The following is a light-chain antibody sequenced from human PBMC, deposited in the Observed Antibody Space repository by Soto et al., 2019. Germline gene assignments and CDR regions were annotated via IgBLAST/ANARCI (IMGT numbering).Light chain of an antibody. V-gene: IGLV1-51*01. J-gene: IGLJ2*01. CDR1: SSNIGNQY. CDR2: DND. CDR3: GTWDSSLSVRI. Sequence: QSVWTQPPSVSAAPGQRVTISCSGSSSNIGNQYVSWYQQLPGTAPKLLIYDNDKRPSGIPDRFSGSKSGTSATLGITGLQTGDEADYYCGTWDSSLSVRIFGGGTKLTVL.